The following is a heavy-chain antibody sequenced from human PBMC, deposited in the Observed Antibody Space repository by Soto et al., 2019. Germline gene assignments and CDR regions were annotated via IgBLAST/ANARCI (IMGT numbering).Heavy chain of an antibody. CDR2: ISSGGTTI. V-gene: IGHV3-11*01. D-gene: IGHD3-9*01. Sequence: QVHLVESGGGLVKPGGSLRLSCAVSGFTFSDYYMSWIRQAPGKGLEWVAYISSGGTTIYYGDSVKGRFAISRDNAKNSLYLQMNSLRAEDTAVYYFARDYDILTGYSPFDYWGQGTLVTVSS. CDR1: GFTFSDYY. CDR3: ARDYDILTGYSPFDY. J-gene: IGHJ4*02.